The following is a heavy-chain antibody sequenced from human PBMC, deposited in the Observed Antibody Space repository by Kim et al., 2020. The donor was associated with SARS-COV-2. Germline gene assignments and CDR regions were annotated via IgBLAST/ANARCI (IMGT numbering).Heavy chain of an antibody. J-gene: IGHJ4*02. CDR2: INHSGST. V-gene: IGHV4-34*01. Sequence: SETLSLTCAVYGETFSGYYWSWIRQPPGKGLEWIGEINHSGSTNYNPSLKSRVTISVDTSKNQFSMKLSSVTAADTAVYYCARGTLGDNSNYFFYGGQGRRVSVSS. CDR3: ARGTLGDNSNYFFY. D-gene: IGHD4-4*01. CDR1: GETFSGYY.